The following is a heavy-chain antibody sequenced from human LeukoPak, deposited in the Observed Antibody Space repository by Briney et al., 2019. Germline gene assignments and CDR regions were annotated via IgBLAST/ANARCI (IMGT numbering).Heavy chain of an antibody. V-gene: IGHV3-48*03. J-gene: IGHJ4*02. D-gene: IGHD3-10*01. Sequence: GGSLRLSCAASGFTFSSYEMNWVRQVPGKGLEWVSYISSSGSTIYYADSVKGRFTISRDNAKNSLYLQMNSLRAEDTAVYYCARVKGRGGDFDYWGQGTLVTVSS. CDR2: ISSSGSTI. CDR3: ARVKGRGGDFDY. CDR1: GFTFSSYE.